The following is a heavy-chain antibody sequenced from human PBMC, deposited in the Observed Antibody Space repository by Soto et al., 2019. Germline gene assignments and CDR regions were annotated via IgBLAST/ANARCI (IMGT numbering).Heavy chain of an antibody. V-gene: IGHV1-18*04. CDR2: ITAYNGNT. CDR3: ARGGVGSTSAWFDP. D-gene: IGHD1-26*01. Sequence: QVQLVQSGAEVKKPGASVKVTCKASGYIFTSYAISWVRQAPGQGLEWMGWITAYNGNTNYAQKLQGRVAMTTDTSMSTAYMELRSLRYDDTAVYYCARGGVGSTSAWFDPWGQGTLVTVSS. CDR1: GYIFTSYA. J-gene: IGHJ5*02.